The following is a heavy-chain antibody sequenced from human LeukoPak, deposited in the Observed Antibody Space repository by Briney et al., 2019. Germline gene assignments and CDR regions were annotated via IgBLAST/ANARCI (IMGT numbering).Heavy chain of an antibody. Sequence: PSETLSLTCTVSGYSISSGYYWGWIRQPPGKGLEWIGSIYHSGDNYYNPSLKSRVTISVDTSKNQFSLKVSSVTAADTAVYYCARVAFGGVIAPADNWGQGTLVTVSS. CDR1: GYSISSGYY. CDR3: ARVAFGGVIAPADN. J-gene: IGHJ4*02. V-gene: IGHV4-38-2*02. D-gene: IGHD3-16*02. CDR2: IYHSGDN.